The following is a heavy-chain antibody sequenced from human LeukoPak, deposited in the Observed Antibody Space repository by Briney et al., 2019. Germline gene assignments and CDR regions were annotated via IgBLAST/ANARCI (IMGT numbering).Heavy chain of an antibody. CDR2: INWNGGST. CDR1: GFTFTDAW. D-gene: IGHD5-18*01. J-gene: IGHJ4*02. CDR3: ARACSYGYDPPPDY. Sequence: PGGSLRLSCAASGFTFTDAWMSWVRQAPGQGLEWVSVINWNGGSTGYADSVKGRFTISRDNAKNSLYLQMNSLRAEDTALYYCARACSYGYDPPPDYWGQGTLVTVSS. V-gene: IGHV3-20*04.